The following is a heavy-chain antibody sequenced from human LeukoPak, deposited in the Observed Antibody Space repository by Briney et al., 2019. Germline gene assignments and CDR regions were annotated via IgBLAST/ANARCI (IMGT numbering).Heavy chain of an antibody. CDR3: AREKWELLGREDYYYGMDV. V-gene: IGHV1-2*02. CDR2: INPNSGGT. CDR1: GYTFTGYY. D-gene: IGHD1-26*01. Sequence: ASVKVSCKASGYTFTGYYMHWVRQAPGQGLGWMGWINPNSGGTNYAQKFQGRVTMTRDTSISTAYMELSRLRSDDTAVYYCAREKWELLGREDYYYGMDVWGQGTTVTVSS. J-gene: IGHJ6*02.